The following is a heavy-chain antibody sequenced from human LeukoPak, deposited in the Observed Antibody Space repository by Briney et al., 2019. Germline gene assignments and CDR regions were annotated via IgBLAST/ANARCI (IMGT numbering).Heavy chain of an antibody. J-gene: IGHJ4*02. D-gene: IGHD6-13*01. V-gene: IGHV1-18*04. CDR2: ISAYNGNT. Sequence: ASVKVSCKASGYTFTSYYMHWVRQAPGQGLEWMGWISAYNGNTNYAQKLQGRVTMTTDTSTSTAYMELRSLRSDDTAVYYCARESFSSSWYLYGGQGTLVTVSS. CDR3: ARESFSSSWYLY. CDR1: GYTFTSYY.